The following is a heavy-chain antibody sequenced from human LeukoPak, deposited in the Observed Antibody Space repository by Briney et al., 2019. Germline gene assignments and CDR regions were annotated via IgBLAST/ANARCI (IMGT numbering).Heavy chain of an antibody. Sequence: ASVKVSCKVSGYTLTELSMHWVRQAPGKGLEWMGGFDPEDGETIYAQKFQGRVTMTEDTSTDTAYMELSSLRSEDTAVYYCATFEYSSSPDDYWGQGTLVTVSS. CDR2: FDPEDGET. V-gene: IGHV1-24*01. CDR1: GYTLTELS. J-gene: IGHJ4*02. CDR3: ATFEYSSSPDDY. D-gene: IGHD6-6*01.